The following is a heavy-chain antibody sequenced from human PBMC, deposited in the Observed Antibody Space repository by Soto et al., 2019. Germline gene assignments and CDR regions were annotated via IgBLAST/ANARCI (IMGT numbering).Heavy chain of an antibody. CDR2: IKSKTDGGTT. D-gene: IGHD3-10*01. J-gene: IGHJ4*02. CDR3: TTLGGFGELSPYFRPVDY. V-gene: IGHV3-15*07. CDR1: GFTFSNAW. Sequence: PGGSLRLSCAASGFTFSNAWMNWVRQAPGKGLEWVGRIKSKTDGGTTDYAAPVKGRFTISRDDSKNTLYLQMNSLKTEDTAVYYCTTLGGFGELSPYFRPVDYWGQGTLVTVSS.